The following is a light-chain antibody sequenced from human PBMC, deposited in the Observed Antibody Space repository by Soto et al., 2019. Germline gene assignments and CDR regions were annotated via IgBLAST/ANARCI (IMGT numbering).Light chain of an antibody. CDR3: QQRSNWRLT. Sequence: EIVLTQSPATLSLSPGERATLSCRASQSVSSYLAWYQQKPGQAPRLLIYDASNRATGIPARSSGSGSGTDFTLTISSLEPEDFAFYYCQQRSNWRLTFGGGTKVEIK. CDR1: QSVSSY. V-gene: IGKV3-11*01. J-gene: IGKJ4*01. CDR2: DAS.